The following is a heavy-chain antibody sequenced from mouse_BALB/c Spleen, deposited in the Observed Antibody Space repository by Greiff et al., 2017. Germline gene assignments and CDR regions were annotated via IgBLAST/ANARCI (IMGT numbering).Heavy chain of an antibody. CDR3: ARRADGYYYAMDY. CDR2: IWGDGST. Sequence: VMLVESGPGLVAPSQSLSITCTVSGFSLTGYGVNWVRQPPGKGLEWLGMIWGDGSTDYNSALKSRLSISKDNSKSQVFLKMNSLQTDDTARYYCARRADGYYYAMDYWGQGTSVTVSS. CDR1: GFSLTGYG. D-gene: IGHD2-3*01. V-gene: IGHV2-6-7*01. J-gene: IGHJ4*01.